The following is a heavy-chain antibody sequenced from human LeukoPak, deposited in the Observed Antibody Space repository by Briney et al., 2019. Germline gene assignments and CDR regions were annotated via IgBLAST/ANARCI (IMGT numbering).Heavy chain of an antibody. D-gene: IGHD2-15*01. CDR3: AKVFPGGYCSGGSCPTNFDY. J-gene: IGHJ4*02. Sequence: GGSLRLSCAASGFTFSSYAMSWVRQAPGKGLEWVSAISGSGGSTYYADSVKGRFTISRDNSKNTLYLRMNSLRAEDTAVYYCAKVFPGGYCSGGSCPTNFDYWGQGTLVTVSS. CDR2: ISGSGGST. CDR1: GFTFSSYA. V-gene: IGHV3-23*01.